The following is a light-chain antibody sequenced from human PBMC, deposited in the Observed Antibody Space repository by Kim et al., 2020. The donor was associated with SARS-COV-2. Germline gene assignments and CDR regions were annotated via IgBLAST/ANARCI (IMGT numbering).Light chain of an antibody. J-gene: IGLJ2*01. CDR2: EVS. CDR3: CSYAGSSTSVV. V-gene: IGLV2-23*02. CDR1: SSEVGGYNL. Sequence: QSITISCTGTSSEVGGYNLVSWYQQHPGKAPKPMIYEVSKRPSGVSNRFSGSKSGNTASLTISGLQAEDEADYYCCSYAGSSTSVVFGGGTQLTVL.